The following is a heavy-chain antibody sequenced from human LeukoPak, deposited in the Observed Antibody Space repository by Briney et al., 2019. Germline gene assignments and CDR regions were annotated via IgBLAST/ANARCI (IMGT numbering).Heavy chain of an antibody. Sequence: GGSLRLSCAASGFTFSSYAMSWVRQAPGEGLEWVSAISGSGGSTYYADSVKGRFTISRDNSKNTLYLQMNSLRAEDTAVYYCANAGVYYDSSGYYFWGQGTLVTVSS. CDR2: ISGSGGST. D-gene: IGHD3-22*01. CDR3: ANAGVYYDSSGYYF. J-gene: IGHJ4*02. CDR1: GFTFSSYA. V-gene: IGHV3-23*01.